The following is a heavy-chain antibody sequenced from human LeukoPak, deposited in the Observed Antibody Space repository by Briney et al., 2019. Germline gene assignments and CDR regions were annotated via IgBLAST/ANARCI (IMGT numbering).Heavy chain of an antibody. Sequence: SETLSLTCAVYGGSFSGYYWSWIRQPPGKGLEWIGEINHSGSTNYNPSLKSRVTISVDTSKNQFSLKLSSVTAADTAVYYCARLGIAARWGQGTLVTVSS. CDR1: GGSFSGYY. V-gene: IGHV4-34*01. CDR3: ARLGIAAR. J-gene: IGHJ4*02. D-gene: IGHD6-13*01. CDR2: INHSGST.